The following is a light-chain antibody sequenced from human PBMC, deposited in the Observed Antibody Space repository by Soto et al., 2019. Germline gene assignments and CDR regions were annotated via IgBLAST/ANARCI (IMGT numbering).Light chain of an antibody. J-gene: IGLJ1*01. CDR2: EVV. Sequence: QSVLTQHPPASGSPGQSVTISCTGTKNDIGVYDFFSWYHHHPGKAPSLVIYEVVQRPSGVPDRFYVLKPGYTASLPVAGLQAADEADYSCKSYAGSNTYVFGSGTKVTVL. CDR1: KNDIGVYDF. V-gene: IGLV2-8*01. CDR3: KSYAGSNTYV.